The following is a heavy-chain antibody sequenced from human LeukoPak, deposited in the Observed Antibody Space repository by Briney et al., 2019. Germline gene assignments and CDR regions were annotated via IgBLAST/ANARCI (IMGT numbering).Heavy chain of an antibody. CDR1: GASISSYH. J-gene: IGHJ3*02. D-gene: IGHD1-26*01. Sequence: SETLSLTCTVSGASISSYHWSWIRQPPGKGLEWIGDLFNSGGTSYNASLKSRVTVSVDTSKSQFSLKMTSVTAADTAVYYCARQGSGGRAFDIWGQGTMVTVSS. CDR2: LFNSGGT. CDR3: ARQGSGGRAFDI. V-gene: IGHV4-59*08.